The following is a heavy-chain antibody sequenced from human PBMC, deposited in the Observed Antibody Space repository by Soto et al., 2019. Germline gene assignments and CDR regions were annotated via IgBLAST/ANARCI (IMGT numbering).Heavy chain of an antibody. Sequence: QLQLQESGPGLVKPAETLSVTCTVSGGPMSSSNHYWGWIRQPPGKVLEWIGSIYYIGSTYYNPSVQSRVTISVDTSKNQFSLKVKSVTAAVTAVYFCARLGDRVNYYYMDVWGKGTTVTVSS. D-gene: IGHD6-13*01. CDR2: IYYIGST. CDR1: GGPMSSSNHY. J-gene: IGHJ6*03. V-gene: IGHV4-39*01. CDR3: ARLGDRVNYYYMDV.